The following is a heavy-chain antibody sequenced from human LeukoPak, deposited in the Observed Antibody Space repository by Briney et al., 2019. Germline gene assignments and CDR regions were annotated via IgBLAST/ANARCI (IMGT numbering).Heavy chain of an antibody. Sequence: SETLSLTCTVSGGSISTYYWGWIRQPPGKGLEWIGNIYHSGITYYNHFNSSLKSRVTISIDTSKNQFSLRLTSVTAADAAVYFCATLVSTRYYFDYWGQGTLVTVSS. CDR1: GGSISTYY. D-gene: IGHD5/OR15-5a*01. CDR3: ATLVSTRYYFDY. CDR2: IYHSGIT. J-gene: IGHJ4*02. V-gene: IGHV4-59*04.